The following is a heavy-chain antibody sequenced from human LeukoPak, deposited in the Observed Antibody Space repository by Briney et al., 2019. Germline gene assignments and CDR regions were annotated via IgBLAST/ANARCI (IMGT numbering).Heavy chain of an antibody. Sequence: SETLSLTCTVSGDSISSYYWSWIRQPPGKGLEWIGYIYYSGSTNYNPSLKSRVTISVDTSKNQFSLKLSSVTAADTAVYYCARVAESWFDPWGQGTLVTVSS. J-gene: IGHJ5*02. V-gene: IGHV4-59*01. CDR2: IYYSGST. CDR1: GDSISSYY. CDR3: ARVAESWFDP.